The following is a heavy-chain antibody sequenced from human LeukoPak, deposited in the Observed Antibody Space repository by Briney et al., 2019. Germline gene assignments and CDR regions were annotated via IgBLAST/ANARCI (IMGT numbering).Heavy chain of an antibody. J-gene: IGHJ6*03. CDR1: GFTFSSYG. D-gene: IGHD5-18*01. CDR2: IRYDGSNK. Sequence: GRSLRLSCAASGFTFSSYGMHWVRQAPGKGLEWVAFIRYDGSNKYYADSVKGRFTISRDNSKNTLYLQMNSLRAEDTAVYYCAKDRVLDTAMVFNYMDVWGKGTTVTISS. CDR3: AKDRVLDTAMVFNYMDV. V-gene: IGHV3-30*02.